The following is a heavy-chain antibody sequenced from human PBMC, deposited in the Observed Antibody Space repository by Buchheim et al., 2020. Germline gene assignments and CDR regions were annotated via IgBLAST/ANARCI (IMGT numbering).Heavy chain of an antibody. Sequence: QLQLQESGSGLVRPSQTLSLTCAVSGGSISSGDYSWNWIRQPPGKGLEWIGNIYRSGSTDYNPSLKSRVFISVDGSKNPFYLKLISVTAADTAVYYCARGEGPWGQGTL. CDR1: GGSISSGDYS. CDR2: IYRSGST. V-gene: IGHV4-30-2*01. CDR3: ARGEGP. J-gene: IGHJ5*02.